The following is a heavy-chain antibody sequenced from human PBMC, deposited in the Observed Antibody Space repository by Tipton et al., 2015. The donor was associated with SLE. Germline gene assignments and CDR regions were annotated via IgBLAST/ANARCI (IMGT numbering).Heavy chain of an antibody. V-gene: IGHV4-59*01. CDR2: IFYTGST. J-gene: IGHJ4*02. Sequence: TLSLTCSVSGDSISSYYWSWIRQPPGKGLEWIGYIFYTGSTNYNPSLKSRVTISVDTSKNRFSLKLSSVTAADTAVYYCARAGAVAGYFDYWGQGTLVTVSS. CDR3: ARAGAVAGYFDY. D-gene: IGHD6-19*01. CDR1: GDSISSYY.